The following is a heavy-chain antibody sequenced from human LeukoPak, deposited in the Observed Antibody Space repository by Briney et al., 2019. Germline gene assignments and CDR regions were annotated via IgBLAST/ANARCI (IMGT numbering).Heavy chain of an antibody. Sequence: PGGSLRLSCAASGFTFSSYAMSWVRQAPGKGLEWVSAISGSGGRTYYADSVKGRFTISRDNSKNTLYLQMNSLRAEHTAVYYCAKEKYSSGFFDYWGQGTLVTVSS. CDR3: AKEKYSSGFFDY. V-gene: IGHV3-23*01. CDR2: ISGSGGRT. CDR1: GFTFSSYA. D-gene: IGHD6-19*01. J-gene: IGHJ4*02.